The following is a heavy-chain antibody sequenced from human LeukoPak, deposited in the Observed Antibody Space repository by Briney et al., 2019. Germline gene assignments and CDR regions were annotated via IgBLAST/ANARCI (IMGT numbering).Heavy chain of an antibody. Sequence: GGSLRLSCAASGFTVSSNYMSWVRQAPGKGLEWVSVIYSGGSTYYADSVKGRFTIPRDNSKNTVYLQMNSLRAEDTAVYYCARGGYSSGWNNFDYWGQGTLVTVSS. J-gene: IGHJ4*02. CDR2: IYSGGST. CDR1: GFTVSSNY. D-gene: IGHD6-19*01. CDR3: ARGGYSSGWNNFDY. V-gene: IGHV3-53*01.